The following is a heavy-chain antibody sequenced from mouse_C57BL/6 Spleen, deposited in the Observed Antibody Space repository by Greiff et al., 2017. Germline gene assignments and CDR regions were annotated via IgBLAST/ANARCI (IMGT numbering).Heavy chain of an antibody. CDR3: AREKNDYGFDY. D-gene: IGHD2-4*01. Sequence: VKLVESGPELVKPGASVKLSCKASGYTFTSYDINWVKQRPGQGLEWIGWIYPRDGSTKYNEKFKGKATLTVDTSSSTAYMELHSLTSEDSAVYFCAREKNDYGFDYWGQGTTLTVSS. J-gene: IGHJ2*01. V-gene: IGHV1-85*01. CDR1: GYTFTSYD. CDR2: IYPRDGST.